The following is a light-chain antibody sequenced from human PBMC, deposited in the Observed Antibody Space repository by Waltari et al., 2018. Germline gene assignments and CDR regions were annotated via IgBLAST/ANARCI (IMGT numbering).Light chain of an antibody. CDR2: DAS. J-gene: IGKJ1*01. CDR3: QHYVRLPAT. Sequence: EIVLTQSPDTLSLSPGERATISCRASQSLSRAFAWYQQKPGQAPRLLIYDASRRATGIPDRFSGSGSGTDFSLTITRLEPEDFAVYYCQHYVRLPATFGQGTKVEIK. V-gene: IGKV3-20*01. CDR1: QSLSRAF.